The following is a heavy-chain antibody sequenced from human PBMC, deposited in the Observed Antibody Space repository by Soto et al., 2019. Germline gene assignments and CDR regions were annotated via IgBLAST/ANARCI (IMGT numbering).Heavy chain of an antibody. J-gene: IGHJ4*02. CDR1: GGSISSYY. Sequence: SETLSLTCTVSGGSISSYYWIWIRQPPGKGLEWIGYIYYSESTNYNPSLKSRVTISVDTSKNQFSLKLSSVTAVDSAVYYCARGAHMTTVGYWGQGTLVTVSS. D-gene: IGHD4-4*01. CDR3: ARGAHMTTVGY. CDR2: IYYSEST. V-gene: IGHV4-59*01.